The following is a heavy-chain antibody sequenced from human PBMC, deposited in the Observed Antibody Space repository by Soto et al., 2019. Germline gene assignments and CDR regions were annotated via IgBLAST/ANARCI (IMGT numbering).Heavy chain of an antibody. Sequence: EVQLVESGGGLVQPGGSLRLSCAVSGFTFGSYWMNWVRLIPGKGLEWVAYIKPDGSATYYVDSVKGRFTISRDNAKNSLYLQMNSLRAEDTALYYCAKDIGYSSNQVHWGQGTLVTVSS. CDR2: IKPDGSAT. CDR1: GFTFGSYW. D-gene: IGHD6-13*01. CDR3: AKDIGYSSNQVH. J-gene: IGHJ4*02. V-gene: IGHV3-7*03.